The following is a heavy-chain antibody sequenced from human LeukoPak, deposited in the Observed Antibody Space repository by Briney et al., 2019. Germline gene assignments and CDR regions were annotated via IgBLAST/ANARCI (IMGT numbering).Heavy chain of an antibody. Sequence: GGSLRLSCAASGFTFSDYYMSWIRQAPGKGLEWVSYISISGSTIYYADSVKGRFTISRDNAKNSLYLQINSLRAEDTAVYYCARVEKYYYDSSGYNDYWGQGTLVTVCS. CDR3: ARVEKYYYDSSGYNDY. D-gene: IGHD3-22*01. V-gene: IGHV3-11*04. CDR1: GFTFSDYY. CDR2: ISISGSTI. J-gene: IGHJ4*02.